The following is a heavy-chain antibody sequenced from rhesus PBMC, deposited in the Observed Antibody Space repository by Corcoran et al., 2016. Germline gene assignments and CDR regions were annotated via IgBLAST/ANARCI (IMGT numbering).Heavy chain of an antibody. V-gene: IGHV4-106*01. CDR1: GGSISDDYY. Sequence: QVQLQEPGPGLVKPSETLSLTCAVSGGSISDDYYWSWIRQPPGKELEWIGYIYGSGGGTNYNPSLMTRVTISIDTSKNQFSLKLSSVTAADTAVYYCARGGYSQRNWGQGVLVTVSS. D-gene: IGHD1-44*02. CDR2: IYGSGGGT. J-gene: IGHJ4*01. CDR3: ARGGYSQRN.